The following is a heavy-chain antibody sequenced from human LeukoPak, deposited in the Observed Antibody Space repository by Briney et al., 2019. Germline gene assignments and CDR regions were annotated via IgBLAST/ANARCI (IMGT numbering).Heavy chain of an antibody. CDR3: ARDPPLITATGSRYFQH. CDR1: GFTFSSNW. D-gene: IGHD6-13*01. V-gene: IGHV3-7*01. Sequence: GGSLRLSCAASGFTFSSNWMSWVRQAPGKGLEWVANIKQDGSEKYYVDSVKGRFTISRDNAKNSLYLQMNSLRAEDTAVYYCARDPPLITATGSRYFQHWGQGTLVTVSS. CDR2: IKQDGSEK. J-gene: IGHJ1*01.